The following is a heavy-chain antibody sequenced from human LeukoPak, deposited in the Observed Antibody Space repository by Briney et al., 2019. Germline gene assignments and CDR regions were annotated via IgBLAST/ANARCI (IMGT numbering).Heavy chain of an antibody. CDR1: GFTFSSYA. CDR2: IGGSGIGHST. J-gene: IGHJ4*02. Sequence: PGGSLRLSCAASGFTFSSYAMSWVRQAPGKGLEWVSGIGGSGIGHSTHYADSVKGRFTISRDNSKNMVYLQMDSLRAEDTALYYCARDSGWLRYHDWGQGALVTVSS. CDR3: ARDSGWLRYHD. D-gene: IGHD5-12*01. V-gene: IGHV3-23*01.